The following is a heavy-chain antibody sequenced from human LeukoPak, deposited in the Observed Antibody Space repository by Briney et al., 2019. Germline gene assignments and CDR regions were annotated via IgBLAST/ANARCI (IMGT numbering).Heavy chain of an antibody. Sequence: PGGSLRLSCAASGCTFSSYAMSWVRQAPGKGLEWVSAISGSGGSTYYADSVKGRFTISRDNSKNTLYLQMNSLRAEDTAVYYCAKDPRYCSSTSCVDYWGQGTLVTVSS. CDR2: ISGSGGST. D-gene: IGHD2-2*01. V-gene: IGHV3-23*01. CDR1: GCTFSSYA. CDR3: AKDPRYCSSTSCVDY. J-gene: IGHJ4*02.